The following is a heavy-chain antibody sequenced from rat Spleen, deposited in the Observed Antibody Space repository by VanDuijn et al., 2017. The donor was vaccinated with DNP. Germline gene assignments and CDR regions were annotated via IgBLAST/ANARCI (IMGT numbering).Heavy chain of an antibody. CDR1: GFTFNNYL. J-gene: IGHJ3*01. CDR3: ARDRTGTWLAY. CDR2: ITSSGGTT. D-gene: IGHD5-1*01. Sequence: EVQLVESGGDLVQPGRSLKLSCVASGFTFNNYLMTWIRQVPGKGLEWVASITSSGGTTYYPDSVKGRFTISRDNAKNTLYLQMNSLISEDTATYYCARDRTGTWLAYWGQGTLVTVSS. V-gene: IGHV5-31*01.